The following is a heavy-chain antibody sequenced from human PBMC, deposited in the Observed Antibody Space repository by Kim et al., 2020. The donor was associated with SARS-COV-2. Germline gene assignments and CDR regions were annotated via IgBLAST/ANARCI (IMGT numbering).Heavy chain of an antibody. Sequence: ADSVKGRFTISRDNSTNTLYLQMNSLRAEDTAVYYCARPPVGYYYYGMDVWGQGTTVTVSS. CDR3: ARPPVGYYYYGMDV. D-gene: IGHD1-26*01. J-gene: IGHJ6*02. V-gene: IGHV3-23*01.